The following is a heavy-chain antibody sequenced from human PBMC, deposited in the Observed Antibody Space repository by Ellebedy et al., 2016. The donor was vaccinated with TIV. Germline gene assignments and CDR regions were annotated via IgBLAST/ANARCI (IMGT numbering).Heavy chain of an antibody. Sequence: GESLKISCAASGFNFTNYGMHWVRQAPGKGLEWVALIRHDGSNKYYADAVKGRFTISRDNSENTLHLQMNSLRPEDTAVYYCANALRIAMIVPYFDYWGRGALVTVSS. J-gene: IGHJ4*02. CDR3: ANALRIAMIVPYFDY. CDR1: GFNFTNYG. CDR2: IRHDGSNK. D-gene: IGHD3-22*01. V-gene: IGHV3-30*02.